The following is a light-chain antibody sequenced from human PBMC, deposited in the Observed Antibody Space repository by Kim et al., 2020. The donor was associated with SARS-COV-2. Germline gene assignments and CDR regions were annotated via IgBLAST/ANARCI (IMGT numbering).Light chain of an antibody. J-gene: IGKJ4*01. CDR1: QSVKNN. CDR2: GAS. V-gene: IGKV3-15*01. CDR3: QQYNDWPLLT. Sequence: IVMTQYQATLSVSPGERVTLSCRASQSVKNNLAWYQQRPGQAPRLLIYGASTRATDISARFSGSGSGTEFTLTIRSLQSEDLAVYYCQQYNDWPLLTFGGGTKLEI.